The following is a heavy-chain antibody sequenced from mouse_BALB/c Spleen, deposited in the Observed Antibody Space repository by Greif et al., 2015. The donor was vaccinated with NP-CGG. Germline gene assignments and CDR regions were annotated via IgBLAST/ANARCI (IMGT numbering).Heavy chain of an antibody. J-gene: IGHJ2*01. CDR3: AKGQLGLRPYFDY. CDR1: GYTFTSYT. Sequence: VQRVESGAELARPGASVKMSCKASGYTFTSYTMHWVKQRPGQGLEWIGYINPSSGYTNYNQKFKDKATLTADKSSSTGYMQLSSLTSEDSAVYYRAKGQLGLRPYFDYWGQSTTLTVSS. D-gene: IGHD3-1*01. V-gene: IGHV1-4*01. CDR2: INPSSGYT.